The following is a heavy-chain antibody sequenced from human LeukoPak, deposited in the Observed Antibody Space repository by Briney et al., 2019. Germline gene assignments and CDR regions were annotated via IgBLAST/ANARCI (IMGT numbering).Heavy chain of an antibody. CDR3: ARGRDGYNPGVY. CDR2: INHSGST. Sequence: SETLSLTCAVYGGSFSGYYWSWIRQPPGKGLEWIGEINHSGSTNYNPSLKSRATISVDTSKNQFSLKLSSVTAADTAVYYCARGRDGYNPGVYWGQGTLVTVSS. D-gene: IGHD5-24*01. CDR1: GGSFSGYY. J-gene: IGHJ4*02. V-gene: IGHV4-34*01.